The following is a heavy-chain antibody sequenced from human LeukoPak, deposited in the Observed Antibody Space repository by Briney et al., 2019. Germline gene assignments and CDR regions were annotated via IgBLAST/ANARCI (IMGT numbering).Heavy chain of an antibody. J-gene: IGHJ4*02. V-gene: IGHV3-7*04. D-gene: IGHD3-22*01. Sequence: PGGSLRLSCAASGFTFNNYWMSWVRQAPGKGLEWVANIKQDGSEKYYVDSVKGRFTISRDNAKNSLYLQMNSLRAEDTAVYYCARVDSGSFDYWGQGTLVTVSS. CDR3: ARVDSGSFDY. CDR2: IKQDGSEK. CDR1: GFTFNNYW.